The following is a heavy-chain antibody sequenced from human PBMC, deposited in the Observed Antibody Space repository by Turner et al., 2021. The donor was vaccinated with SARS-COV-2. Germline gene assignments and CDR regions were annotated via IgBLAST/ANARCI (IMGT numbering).Heavy chain of an antibody. CDR2: TSNDGSNK. CDR1: GFTFSSYG. CDR3: AKQQGLYSNPMYYFDY. Sequence: VQLVESGGGVVQPGWSLRFPCAAPGFTFSSYGMHWVRQAPGKGLEGVAVTSNDGSNKYYADSVKGRFTSSRDNCKNTLYLQMNSLRAEDTAVYYCAKQQGLYSNPMYYFDYWGQGTLVTVSS. D-gene: IGHD4-4*01. J-gene: IGHJ4*02. V-gene: IGHV3-30*18.